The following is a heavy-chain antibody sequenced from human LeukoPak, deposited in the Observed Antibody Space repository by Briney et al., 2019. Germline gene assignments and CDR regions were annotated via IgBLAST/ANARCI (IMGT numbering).Heavy chain of an antibody. Sequence: SVKVSCKASGDTFNNYIITWVRQAPGQGLEWMGGVMPLFNTPNYAQKFQGRITIITDASTHTSYMELRSLRSEDTALYSCARVDRHHFYMDVWGKGATVTVSS. V-gene: IGHV1-69*05. CDR1: GDTFNNYI. CDR2: VMPLFNTP. D-gene: IGHD1-14*01. CDR3: ARVDRHHFYMDV. J-gene: IGHJ6*03.